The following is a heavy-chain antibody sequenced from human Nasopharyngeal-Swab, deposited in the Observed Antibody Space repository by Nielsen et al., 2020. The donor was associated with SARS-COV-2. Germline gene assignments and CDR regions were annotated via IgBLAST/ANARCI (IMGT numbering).Heavy chain of an antibody. D-gene: IGHD6-13*01. Sequence: SETLSLTCTVSGGSISSYYWSWIRQPPGKGLEWIGEINHSGSTNYNPSLKSRVTISVDTSKNQFSLKLSSVTAADTAVYYCARRSIAAANDYWGQGTLVTVSS. CDR2: INHSGST. V-gene: IGHV4-34*01. CDR1: GGSISSYY. CDR3: ARRSIAAANDY. J-gene: IGHJ4*02.